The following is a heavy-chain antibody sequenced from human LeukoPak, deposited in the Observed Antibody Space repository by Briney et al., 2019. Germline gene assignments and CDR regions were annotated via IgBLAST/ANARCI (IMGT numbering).Heavy chain of an antibody. V-gene: IGHV3-23*01. J-gene: IGHJ4*02. CDR2: ISGSGGST. Sequence: GGSLRLSCAASGFTFSSYAMSWVRQAPGKGLEWVSAISGSGGSTYYADSVKGRFTISRDNSKNTLYLQMNSLRAEDTAVYYCAKDYDSSGYYYGLDYWGQETLVTVSS. CDR1: GFTFSSYA. D-gene: IGHD3-22*01. CDR3: AKDYDSSGYYYGLDY.